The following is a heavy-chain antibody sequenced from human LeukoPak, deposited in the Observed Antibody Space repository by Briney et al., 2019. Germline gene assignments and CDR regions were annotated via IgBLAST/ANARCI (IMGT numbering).Heavy chain of an antibody. CDR3: ARQYGTLGFDP. J-gene: IGHJ5*02. V-gene: IGHV4-39*01. D-gene: IGHD2-8*01. CDR1: GGSISSSSYY. Sequence: SETLSLTCTVSGGSISSSSYYWGWIRQPPGKGLEWIGSIYYSGSTYYNPSLKSRVTISVDTSKNQFSLKLSSVTAAETAVYYCARQYGTLGFDPWGQGTLVTVSS. CDR2: IYYSGST.